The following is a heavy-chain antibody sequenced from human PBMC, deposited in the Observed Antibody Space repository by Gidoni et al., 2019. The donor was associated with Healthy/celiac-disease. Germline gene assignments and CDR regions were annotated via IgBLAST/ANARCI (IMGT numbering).Heavy chain of an antibody. Sequence: EVQLVESGGGLVKPGGSLRLSCAASGFTFSSYSMNWVRQAPGKGLEWVSSISSSSSYIYYADSVKGRFTISRDNAKNSLYLQMNSLRAEDTAVYYCARDPGRVTRDDIHNWFDPWGQGTLVTVSS. J-gene: IGHJ5*02. D-gene: IGHD3-9*01. CDR1: GFTFSSYS. CDR3: ARDPGRVTRDDIHNWFDP. CDR2: ISSSSSYI. V-gene: IGHV3-21*01.